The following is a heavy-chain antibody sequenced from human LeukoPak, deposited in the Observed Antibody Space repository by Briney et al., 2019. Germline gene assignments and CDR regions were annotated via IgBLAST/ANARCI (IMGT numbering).Heavy chain of an antibody. CDR2: IYYSGST. Sequence: SETLSLACTVSSGSISSYYWSWIRQPPGKGLEWIGYIYYSGSTNYNPSLKSRVTISVDTSKNQFSLKLSCVTAADTAVYYCARVAYGDPSDSWGQGTLVTVSS. D-gene: IGHD4-17*01. J-gene: IGHJ5*01. CDR1: SGSISSYY. V-gene: IGHV4-59*01. CDR3: ARVAYGDPSDS.